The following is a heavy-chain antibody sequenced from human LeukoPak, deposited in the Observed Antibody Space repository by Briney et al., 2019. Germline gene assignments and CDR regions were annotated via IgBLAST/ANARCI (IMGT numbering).Heavy chain of an antibody. Sequence: GESLKISCKGSGYSFTSCWIGWVRQMPGKGLERMGIIYPGDSDTRYSPSFQGQVTISADKSITTAYLQWSSLKASDTAMYYCARRIGNSHIADWGQGTLVTISS. J-gene: IGHJ4*02. CDR3: ARRIGNSHIAD. CDR1: GYSFTSCW. D-gene: IGHD4-23*01. CDR2: IYPGDSDT. V-gene: IGHV5-51*01.